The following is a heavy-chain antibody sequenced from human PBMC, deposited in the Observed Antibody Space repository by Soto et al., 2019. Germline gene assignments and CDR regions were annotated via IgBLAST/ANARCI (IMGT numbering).Heavy chain of an antibody. Sequence: LRLSCAASGFTFSSYAMHWVRQAPGKGLEYVSAISSNGGSTYYANSVKGRFTISRDNSKNTLYLQMGSLRAEDMAVYYCARGPGYYFSFWGQGTLVTVSS. CDR3: ARGPGYYFSF. J-gene: IGHJ4*02. CDR2: ISSNGGST. V-gene: IGHV3-64*01. CDR1: GFTFSSYA.